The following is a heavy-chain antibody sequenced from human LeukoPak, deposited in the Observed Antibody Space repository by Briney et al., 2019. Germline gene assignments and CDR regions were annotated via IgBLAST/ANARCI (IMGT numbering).Heavy chain of an antibody. V-gene: IGHV4-39*07. CDR2: IYNSGST. J-gene: IGHJ3*02. CDR1: CGSISSSSYY. Sequence: PSGTLFLTCTVSCGSISSSSYYWGWIRLPPGKGLEWIGSIYNSGSTYYSPSLKSRVTISVDTSKNHVSLKLSSVTAADTAVYYCASSPRRIYVWGVKKHLRGGDAFDIWGQGTMVTVSS. CDR3: ASSPRRIYVWGVKKHLRGGDAFDI. D-gene: IGHD3-16*01.